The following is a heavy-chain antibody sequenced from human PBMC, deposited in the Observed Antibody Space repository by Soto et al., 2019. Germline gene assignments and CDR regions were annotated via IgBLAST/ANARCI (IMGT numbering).Heavy chain of an antibody. J-gene: IGHJ4*02. Sequence: EVQLLESGGDLVQPGRSLRLSCAASGFTFSSYAMTWVRQAPGKGLEWVSAIGTAGDTKYAVSVTGRFTISRDNSKNTLFVQMNSLRAEDTALYYCAKDWRCDHWGQGTLVTVSS. CDR1: GFTFSSYA. D-gene: IGHD4-17*01. CDR2: IGTAGDT. CDR3: AKDWRCDH. V-gene: IGHV3-23*01.